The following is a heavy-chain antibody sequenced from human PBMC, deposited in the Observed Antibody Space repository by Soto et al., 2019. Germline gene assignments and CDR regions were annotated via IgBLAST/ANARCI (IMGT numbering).Heavy chain of an antibody. CDR1: GGSFSGYY. D-gene: IGHD6-13*01. Sequence: SETLSLTCAVYGGSFSGYYWSWIRQPPGKGLEWIGEINHSGSTNYNPSLKSRVTISVDTSKNQFSLKLSSVTAADTAVYYCARGSPAAGTPFDYWGQGTLVTVSS. CDR2: INHSGST. CDR3: ARGSPAAGTPFDY. J-gene: IGHJ4*02. V-gene: IGHV4-34*01.